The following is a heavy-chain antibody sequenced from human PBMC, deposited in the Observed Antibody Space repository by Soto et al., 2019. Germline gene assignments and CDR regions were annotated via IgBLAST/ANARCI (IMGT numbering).Heavy chain of an antibody. V-gene: IGHV1-3*01. CDR1: GYTFTSYA. CDR2: INAGNGNT. D-gene: IGHD6-13*01. J-gene: IGHJ6*02. Sequence: ASVKVSCKASGYTFTSYAMHWVRQAPGQRLEWMGWINAGNGNTKYSQKFQGRVTITRDTSASTAYMELSSLRSEDTAVYYCAADAPYSSSWSPNYYYYGMDVWGQGTTVTVSS. CDR3: AADAPYSSSWSPNYYYYGMDV.